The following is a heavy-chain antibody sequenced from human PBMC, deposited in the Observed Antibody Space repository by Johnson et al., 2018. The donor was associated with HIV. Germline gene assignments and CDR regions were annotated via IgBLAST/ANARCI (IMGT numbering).Heavy chain of an antibody. CDR2: ISYDGNNK. D-gene: IGHD5-24*01. V-gene: IGHV3-30*03. CDR1: GFTFSSYG. CDR3: ARACRGGYTCDAFDI. J-gene: IGHJ3*02. Sequence: VQLVESGGGVVQPGRSLRLSCAASGFTFSSYGMHWVRQAPGKGLEWVAVISYDGNNKYYADAVKGRFTISRDNSKNTLYLQMNSLKTEDTAVYYCARACRGGYTCDAFDIWGQGTMVTVSS.